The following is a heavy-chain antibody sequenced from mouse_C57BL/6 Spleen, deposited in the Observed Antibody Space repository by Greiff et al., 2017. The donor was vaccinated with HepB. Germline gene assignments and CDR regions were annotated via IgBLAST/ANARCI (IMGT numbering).Heavy chain of an antibody. Sequence: EVKLVESGGGLVKPGGSLKLSCAASGFTFSDYGMHWVRQAPEKGLEWVAYISSGSSTIYYEDTVKGRFTISRDNAKNTLFLQMTSLRSEDTAMYYCANFYDGYHYWGQGTTLTVSS. D-gene: IGHD2-3*01. CDR1: GFTFSDYG. J-gene: IGHJ2*01. CDR2: ISSGSSTI. V-gene: IGHV5-17*01. CDR3: ANFYDGYHY.